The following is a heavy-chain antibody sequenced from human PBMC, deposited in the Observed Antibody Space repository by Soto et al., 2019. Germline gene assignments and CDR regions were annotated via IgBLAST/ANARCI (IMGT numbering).Heavy chain of an antibody. CDR1: GASISSGW. CDR3: SSRVTDAPT. CDR2: TLYSGRT. Sequence: QVQLQESDPGLVKPSGTLSLTCAVSGASISSGWWTWVRQPPGKGLEWIGETLYSGRTNYNSSLHSRVTISIDKSRKQFSLNLSSVTAADTAVYYCSSRVTDAPTWGQGTLVTVSS. V-gene: IGHV4-4*02. J-gene: IGHJ5*02. D-gene: IGHD3-10*01.